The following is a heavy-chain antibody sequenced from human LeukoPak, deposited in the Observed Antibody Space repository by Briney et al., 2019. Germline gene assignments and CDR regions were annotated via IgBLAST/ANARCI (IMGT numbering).Heavy chain of an antibody. CDR1: GFTFSDYY. Sequence: GGSLRLSCAASGFTFSDYYMSWIRQAPGKGLEWVSYISSSSSYTNYADSVKGRFTISRDNAKNSPYLQMNSLRAEDTAVYYCAKGSHYYASGSRLDYWGQGTLVTLSS. J-gene: IGHJ4*02. CDR2: ISSSSSYT. CDR3: AKGSHYYASGSRLDY. D-gene: IGHD3-10*01. V-gene: IGHV3-11*05.